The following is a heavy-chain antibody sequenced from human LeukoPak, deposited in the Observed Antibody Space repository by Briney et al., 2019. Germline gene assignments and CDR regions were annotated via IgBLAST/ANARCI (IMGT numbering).Heavy chain of an antibody. CDR2: ISGSGGST. CDR1: GFTFSSYA. Sequence: GGSLRLSCAASGFTFSSYAMSWVRQAPGKGLEWVSAISGSGGSTYYADSVKGRFTISRDNSKNTLYLQMNSLRAEDTAVYYCARTDISGWSRPLDCWGQGTLVTVSS. CDR3: ARTDISGWSRPLDC. V-gene: IGHV3-23*01. J-gene: IGHJ4*02. D-gene: IGHD6-19*01.